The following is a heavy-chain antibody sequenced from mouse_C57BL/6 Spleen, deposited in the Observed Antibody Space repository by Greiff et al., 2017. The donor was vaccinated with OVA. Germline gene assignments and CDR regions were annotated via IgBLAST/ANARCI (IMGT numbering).Heavy chain of an antibody. CDR1: GYTFTSYW. CDR2: IHPNSGST. Sequence: QVQLQQSGAELVKPGASVKLSCKASGYTFTSYWMHWVKQRPGQGLEWIGMIHPNSGSTNYNEKFKSKATLTVDKSSSTAYMQLSSLTSEDSAVYYCARQEVHYYGSSYRYFDVWGTGTTVTVSS. V-gene: IGHV1-64*01. CDR3: ARQEVHYYGSSYRYFDV. D-gene: IGHD1-1*01. J-gene: IGHJ1*03.